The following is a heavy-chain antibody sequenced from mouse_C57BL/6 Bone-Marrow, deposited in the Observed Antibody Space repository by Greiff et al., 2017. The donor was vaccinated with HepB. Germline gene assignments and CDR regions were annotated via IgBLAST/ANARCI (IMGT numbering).Heavy chain of an antibody. D-gene: IGHD2-4*01. V-gene: IGHV5-17*01. CDR3: ARNNYDFWFAY. CDR1: GFTFSDYG. CDR2: ISSGSSTI. Sequence: EVNVVESGGGLVKPGGSLKLSCAASGFTFSDYGMHWVRQAPEKGLEWVAYISSGSSTIYYADTVKGRFTISRDNAKNTLFLQMTSLRSEDTAMYYCARNNYDFWFAYWGQGTLVTVSA. J-gene: IGHJ3*01.